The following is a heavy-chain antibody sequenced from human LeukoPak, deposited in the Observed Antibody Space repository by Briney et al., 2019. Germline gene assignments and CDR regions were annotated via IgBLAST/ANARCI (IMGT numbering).Heavy chain of an antibody. CDR2: IIDTGST. D-gene: IGHD3-3*01. Sequence: SETLSLTCAVHGGSFSGYYWTWIRQPPGRGLEWIGEIIDTGSTKYTSSLKSRVTISVDTSKNQFSLSLDSVTAADTAVYYCARGLASGYPPIPFDYWGQGTLVTVSS. V-gene: IGHV4-34*12. CDR1: GGSFSGYY. CDR3: ARGLASGYPPIPFDY. J-gene: IGHJ4*02.